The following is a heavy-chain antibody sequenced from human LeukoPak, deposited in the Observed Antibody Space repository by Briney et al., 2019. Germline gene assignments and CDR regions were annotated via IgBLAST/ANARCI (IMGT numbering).Heavy chain of an antibody. CDR1: GGSLSSYY. Sequence: SETLPLTCTVSGGSLSSYYWSWIRQPPGKGLEWIGNIYYRGSTNYNPSLKSRVTMSVDTSKNQFSLKVSSVTAADTAVYYCARDGGGKSRPFDYWGQGTPVTVSS. D-gene: IGHD4-23*01. CDR3: ARDGGGKSRPFDY. J-gene: IGHJ4*02. V-gene: IGHV4-59*01. CDR2: IYYRGST.